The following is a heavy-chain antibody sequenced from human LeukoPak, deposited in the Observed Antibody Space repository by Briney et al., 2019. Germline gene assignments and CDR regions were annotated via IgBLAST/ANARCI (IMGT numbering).Heavy chain of an antibody. V-gene: IGHV4-34*01. CDR2: INHSGST. J-gene: IGHJ4*02. CDR3: ARVGRTTIFGVVINYYYFDY. CDR1: GGSFSGYY. D-gene: IGHD3-3*01. Sequence: SETLSLTCAVYGGSFSGYYWSWIRQPPGKGLEWIGEINHSGSTNYNPSLKSRVTISVDTSKNQFSLKLSSVTAADTAVYYCARVGRTTIFGVVINYYYFDYWGQGTLVTVSS.